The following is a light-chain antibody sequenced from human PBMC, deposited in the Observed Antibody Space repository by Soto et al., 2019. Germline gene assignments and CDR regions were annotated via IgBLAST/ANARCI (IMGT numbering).Light chain of an antibody. V-gene: IGKV3-11*01. CDR3: QHRSNCPHLT. Sequence: EIVLTQSPATLSLSPGERATLSCTASQSVSSDLAWYQQKPGQAPRLLIYDASNRATGIPAGFSVSGSGTDFTLTIISVEHEVDTVYYCQHRSNCPHLTFGGGTKVEIK. J-gene: IGKJ4*01. CDR1: QSVSSD. CDR2: DAS.